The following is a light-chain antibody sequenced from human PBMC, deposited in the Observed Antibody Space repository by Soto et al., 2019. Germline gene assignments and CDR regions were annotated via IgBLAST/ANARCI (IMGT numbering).Light chain of an antibody. CDR2: SAS. J-gene: IGKJ5*01. V-gene: IGKV1-39*01. CDR1: QSINTF. CDR3: QQSHSLPIT. Sequence: DIQMTQSPSSLSASVGDKITINCRGSQSINTFLNWYQQKPGKAPKLLIYSASSLQGGVPSRFSGSGAGTDFTLTISNLQPEDSATYYCQQSHSLPITFGQGTRLEIK.